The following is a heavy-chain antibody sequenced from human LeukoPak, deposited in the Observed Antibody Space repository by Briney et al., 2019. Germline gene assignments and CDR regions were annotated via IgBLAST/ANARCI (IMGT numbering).Heavy chain of an antibody. CDR1: GGSISSGDYY. V-gene: IGHV4-30-4*01. J-gene: IGHJ4*02. Sequence: PSQTLSLTCTVSGGSISSGDYYWSWIRQPPGKGLEWIGYIYYSGSTYYNPSLKSRVTISVDTSKNQFSLKLSFVTAADTAVYYCASEGYCSSTSCPLDYWGQGTLVTVSS. CDR3: ASEGYCSSTSCPLDY. CDR2: IYYSGST. D-gene: IGHD2-2*01.